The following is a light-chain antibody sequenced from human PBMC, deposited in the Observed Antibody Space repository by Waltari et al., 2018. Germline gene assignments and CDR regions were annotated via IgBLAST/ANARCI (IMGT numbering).Light chain of an antibody. CDR2: KAS. CDR1: QSISTW. CDR3: QQYNTLWT. J-gene: IGKJ1*01. V-gene: IGKV1-5*03. Sequence: DIQMTQSPSTLSASVGDRVTITCRASQSISTWLAWYQQKPGKAPNLLIYKASNLESGVPSRCSGSGSGTEFTLTISNLQPDDFATYYCQQYNTLWTFGRGTKVEVK.